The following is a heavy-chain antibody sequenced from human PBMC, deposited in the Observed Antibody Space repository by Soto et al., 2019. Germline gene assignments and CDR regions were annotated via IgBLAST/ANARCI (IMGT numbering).Heavy chain of an antibody. J-gene: IGHJ4*02. CDR2: IKSKTDGGTT. CDR1: GFTFSNAW. CDR3: TTGQVAGTRDY. V-gene: IGHV3-15*01. D-gene: IGHD6-19*01. Sequence: PGGSLRLSCAASGFTFSNAWMSWVRQPPGKGLEWVGRIKSKTDGGTTDYVALVKGRFIISRDDSKNMVYLQMNSLKTEDTAMYYCTTGQVAGTRDYWGQGTLVTVSS.